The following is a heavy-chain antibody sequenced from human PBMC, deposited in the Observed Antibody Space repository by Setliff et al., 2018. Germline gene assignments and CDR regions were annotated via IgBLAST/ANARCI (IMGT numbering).Heavy chain of an antibody. CDR1: GDSISSGSYY. Sequence: SETLSLTCTVSGDSISSGSYYWTWIQQPAGKGLEWIGHFHTGGSTNYNRSLRSRVSISVDTSKHQFSMKLSSVTAADTATYYCARAGPTVTFFRVLVISWWDPWGQGSLVTVS. CDR2: FHTGGST. V-gene: IGHV4-61*09. D-gene: IGHD3-3*01. CDR3: ARAGPTVTFFRVLVISWWDP. J-gene: IGHJ5*02.